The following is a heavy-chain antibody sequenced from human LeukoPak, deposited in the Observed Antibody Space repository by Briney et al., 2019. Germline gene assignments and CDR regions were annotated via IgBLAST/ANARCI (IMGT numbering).Heavy chain of an antibody. CDR2: IKQDGSEQ. CDR3: ARVGPSYYYYYMDA. Sequence: PGGSLRLSCSASGFTFSSSWMTWVRQAPGKGQVWVANIKQDGSEQYTADSLKGRFTISRDNDKKLVFPQMNSLRVDDTAVYYCARVGPSYYYYYMDAWGNGTTVIVSS. J-gene: IGHJ6*03. V-gene: IGHV3-7*01. CDR1: GFTFSSSW.